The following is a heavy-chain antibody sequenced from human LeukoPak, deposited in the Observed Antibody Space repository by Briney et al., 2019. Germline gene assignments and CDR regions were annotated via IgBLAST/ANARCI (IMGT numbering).Heavy chain of an antibody. CDR1: GFTLSRYW. D-gene: IGHD2-15*01. V-gene: IGHV3-7*04. CDR2: IKEDGSEK. J-gene: IGHJ3*02. CDR3: AREYCSGGSCYSGAFDI. Sequence: GGSLRLPCAASGFTLSRYWINWVRQAPGKGLEWVANIKEDGSEKYHVDSVKGRFTISRDNAKNSLYLQMNSLRAEDTAVYYCAREYCSGGSCYSGAFDIWGQGTMVTVSS.